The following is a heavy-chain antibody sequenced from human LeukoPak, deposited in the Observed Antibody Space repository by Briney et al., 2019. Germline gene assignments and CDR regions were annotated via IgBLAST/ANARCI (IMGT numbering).Heavy chain of an antibody. CDR1: GFTFRTYW. Sequence: GGSLRLSCVASGFTFRTYWMYWVRQAPGKGLVWLSRINPDGSSTTYADSVKGRFTISRDNAKNMLYLQMNSLRAEDTAAYYCARVRSSSWYYYYYYMDVWGKGTTVTVSS. J-gene: IGHJ6*03. CDR3: ARVRSSSWYYYYYYMDV. D-gene: IGHD6-13*01. V-gene: IGHV3-74*01. CDR2: INPDGSST.